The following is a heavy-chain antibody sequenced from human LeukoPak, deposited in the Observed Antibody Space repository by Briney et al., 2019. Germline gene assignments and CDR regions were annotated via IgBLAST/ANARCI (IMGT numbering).Heavy chain of an antibody. CDR1: GGSFSGYY. CDR3: ARGEAARLVFDY. CDR2: INHSGST. Sequence: SETLSLTCAVYGGSFSGYYWSWIRQPPGKGLEWIGEINHSGSTNYNPSLKSRVTISVDTSKNQFSLKLSSVTAADTAVYYCARGEAARLVFDYWGQGTLVTVSS. J-gene: IGHJ4*02. V-gene: IGHV4-34*01. D-gene: IGHD6-6*01.